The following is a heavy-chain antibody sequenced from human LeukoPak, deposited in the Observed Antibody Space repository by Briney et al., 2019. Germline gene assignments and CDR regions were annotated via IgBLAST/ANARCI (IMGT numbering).Heavy chain of an antibody. D-gene: IGHD6-6*01. CDR2: IDWDDDK. J-gene: IGHJ4*02. CDR1: GFSLSTSEMC. CDR3: ARIVSYSSSSPSDY. V-gene: IGHV2-70*11. Sequence: SGPALVKPTQTLTLTCTSSGFSLSTSEMCVSWIRQPPGKALEWLARIDWDDDKYYSTSLKTRLTISKDTSKNQVVLRMTNMDPVDTATYYCARIVSYSSSSPSDYWGQGTLVTVSS.